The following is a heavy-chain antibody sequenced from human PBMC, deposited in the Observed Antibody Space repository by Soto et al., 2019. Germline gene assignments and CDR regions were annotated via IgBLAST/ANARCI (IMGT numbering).Heavy chain of an antibody. J-gene: IGHJ4*02. V-gene: IGHV1-8*01. CDR1: GYTFTSYD. D-gene: IGHD3-10*02. CDR3: ARSGDNYNVLDY. CDR2: MNPNSGNT. Sequence: ASVKVSCKASGYTFTSYDINWVRQATGQGLEWMGWMNPNSGNTGYAQKFQGRVTMTRNTSISTAYMELSSLRSEDTAVYYCARSGDNYNVLDYWGQGTPVTVSS.